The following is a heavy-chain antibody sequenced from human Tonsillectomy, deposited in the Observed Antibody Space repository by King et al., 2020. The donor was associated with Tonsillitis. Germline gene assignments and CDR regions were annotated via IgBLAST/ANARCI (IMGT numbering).Heavy chain of an antibody. D-gene: IGHD6-13*01. CDR2: ISWNGGGI. J-gene: IGHJ4*02. CDR3: TKDISFGSTAGYFDY. CDR1: GFSFDDYG. V-gene: IGHV3-9*01. Sequence: VQLVESGGGLVQPGGSLRLSCAASGFSFDDYGMHWVRQAPGKGLEWVSTISWNGGGIGYADSVKGRFTISRDNANNSLYLQMNSLRADDTALYFCTKDISFGSTAGYFDYWGQGTLLTVSS.